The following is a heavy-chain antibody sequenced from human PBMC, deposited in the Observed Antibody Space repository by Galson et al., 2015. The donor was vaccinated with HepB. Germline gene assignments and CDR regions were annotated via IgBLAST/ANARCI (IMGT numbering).Heavy chain of an antibody. CDR2: INPNSGGT. J-gene: IGHJ5*02. Sequence: SVKVSCKASGYTFTGYYMHWVRQAPGQGLEWMGWINPNSGGTNYAQKFQGRVTMTRDTSISTAYMEPSSLRSEDTAVYYCARVDLKWELRWGPLWFDPWGQGTLVTVSS. CDR3: ARVDLKWELRWGPLWFDP. D-gene: IGHD1-26*01. CDR1: GYTFTGYY. V-gene: IGHV1-2*02.